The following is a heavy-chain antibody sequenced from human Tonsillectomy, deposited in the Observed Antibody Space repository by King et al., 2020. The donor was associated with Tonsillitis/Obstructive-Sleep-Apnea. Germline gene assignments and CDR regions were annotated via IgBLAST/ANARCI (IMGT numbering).Heavy chain of an antibody. D-gene: IGHD3-3*02. V-gene: IGHV2-5*02. CDR1: GFSLSASGVG. Sequence: ITLQESGPTLVKPTQTLTLTCTFSGFSLSASGVGVGWIRQPPGKALEWLAFIYWDDDKRYSPSLKSRLTITKDTSKNQVVLTMTNMDPVDTATYYCAHSSKSRIFGVVIPFDYWGQGPLVTVSS. CDR3: AHSSKSRIFGVVIPFDY. J-gene: IGHJ4*02. CDR2: IYWDDDK.